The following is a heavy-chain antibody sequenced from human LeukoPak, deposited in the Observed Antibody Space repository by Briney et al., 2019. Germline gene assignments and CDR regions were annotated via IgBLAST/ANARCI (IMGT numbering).Heavy chain of an antibody. Sequence: SETLSLTCTVSGVSISSYYWSWIRQPPGKGLEWIGYIYYGGSTNYNPSLESRVTISVDTSKNQFSLKLSSVTAADTAVYYCARTYTYDFWSGYYRDDAFDIWGQGTMVTVSS. CDR2: IYYGGST. CDR3: ARTYTYDFWSGYYRDDAFDI. V-gene: IGHV4-59*01. J-gene: IGHJ3*02. CDR1: GVSISSYY. D-gene: IGHD3-3*01.